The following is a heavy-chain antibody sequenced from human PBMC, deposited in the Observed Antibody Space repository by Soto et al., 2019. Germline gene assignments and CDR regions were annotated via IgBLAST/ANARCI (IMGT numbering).Heavy chain of an antibody. CDR2: FYYSGST. CDR1: GYSTTSLF. Sequence: SETLSLPRTVFGYSTTSLFWRWVPAPPGKGLEWIGYFYYSGSTNYNPSLKSRVTMSVDTSENQFSLKLSSVTAADTAVYYCARTYFYDSSGPYYFDYWGQGALVTVSS. CDR3: ARTYFYDSSGPYYFDY. V-gene: IGHV4-59*01. D-gene: IGHD3-22*01. J-gene: IGHJ4*02.